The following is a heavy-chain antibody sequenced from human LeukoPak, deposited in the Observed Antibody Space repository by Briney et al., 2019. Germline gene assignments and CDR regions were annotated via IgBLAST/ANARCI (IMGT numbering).Heavy chain of an antibody. CDR1: GGTFSSYT. D-gene: IGHD3-22*01. J-gene: IGHJ4*02. V-gene: IGHV1-69*04. CDR3: ARDGGSSGYYSFDY. Sequence: SVKVSCKASGGTFSSYTIRWVRQAPGQGLEWMGRIIPILGIANYAQKFQGRVTITADKSTSTAYMELSSLRSEDTAVYYCARDGGSSGYYSFDYWGQGTLVTVSS. CDR2: IIPILGIA.